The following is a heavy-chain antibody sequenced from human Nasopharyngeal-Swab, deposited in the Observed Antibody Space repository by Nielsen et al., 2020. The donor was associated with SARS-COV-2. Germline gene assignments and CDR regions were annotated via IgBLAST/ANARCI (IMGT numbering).Heavy chain of an antibody. V-gene: IGHV3-49*02. Sequence: WIRQPPGKGLEWVGFIRSKAYGGTTEYAASVKGRFTISRDDSKSIAYLQMNSLKTEDTAVYYCTTRVEYYDFWSGYYRDYYGMDVWGQGTTVTVSS. CDR3: TTRVEYYDFWSGYYRDYYGMDV. D-gene: IGHD3-3*01. J-gene: IGHJ6*02. CDR2: IRSKAYGGTT.